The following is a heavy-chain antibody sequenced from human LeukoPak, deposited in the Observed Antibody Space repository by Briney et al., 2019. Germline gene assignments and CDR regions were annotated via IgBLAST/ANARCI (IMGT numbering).Heavy chain of an antibody. CDR2: IYPSGST. J-gene: IGHJ4*02. CDR3: ASGGRTADY. Sequence: SQTLSLTCTFCGGSISRGSYYWSWIRQPAGKGLERIGRIYPSGSTNYNPSLKSRVTRSVDTSNNQFSLKLSSVTAADTAVYYCASGGRTADYWGQGTLVTVSS. V-gene: IGHV4-61*02. CDR1: GGSISRGSYY. D-gene: IGHD5-18*01.